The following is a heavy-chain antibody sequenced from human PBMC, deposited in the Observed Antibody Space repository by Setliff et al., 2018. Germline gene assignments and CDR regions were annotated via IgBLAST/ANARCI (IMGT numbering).Heavy chain of an antibody. V-gene: IGHV4-39*01. D-gene: IGHD6-13*01. CDR1: GGSISSSSYY. Sequence: SETLSLTCTVSGGSISSSSYYWGWIRQPPGKGLEWIGSIYYSGSTYYNPSLKSRVTVSVDTSKNQFSLKLSSVTAADTAVYYCASPGIAAGTLRHPDYWGQGTLVTVSS. J-gene: IGHJ4*02. CDR2: IYYSGST. CDR3: ASPGIAAGTLRHPDY.